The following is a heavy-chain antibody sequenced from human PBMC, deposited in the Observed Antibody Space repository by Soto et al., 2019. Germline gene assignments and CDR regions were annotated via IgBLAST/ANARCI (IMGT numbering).Heavy chain of an antibody. J-gene: IGHJ6*02. CDR3: AKDMECSSTSCYAHYGMDV. Sequence: GGSLRLSCAASGFTFDDYTMHWVRQAPGKGLEWVSLISWDGGSTYYADSVKGRFTISRDNSKNSLYLQMNSLRTEDTALYYCAKDMECSSTSCYAHYGMDVWGQGTTVTVSS. V-gene: IGHV3-43*01. CDR1: GFTFDDYT. CDR2: ISWDGGST. D-gene: IGHD2-2*01.